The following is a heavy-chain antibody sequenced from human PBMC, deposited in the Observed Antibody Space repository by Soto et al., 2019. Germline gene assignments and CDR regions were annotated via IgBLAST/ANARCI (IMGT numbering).Heavy chain of an antibody. D-gene: IGHD3-10*01. Sequence: GGSLRLSCEGSGFSFEKHAMSWVRQAPGKGLEWVGFIRNPGYGGTTEYATSVKGRFIISRDDSMSSAYLQLNSLKVDDTAVYYCVRAHALGFSNWFDPWGRGTLVTVSS. CDR1: GFSFEKHA. J-gene: IGHJ5*02. CDR2: IRNPGYGGTT. V-gene: IGHV3-49*04. CDR3: VRAHALGFSNWFDP.